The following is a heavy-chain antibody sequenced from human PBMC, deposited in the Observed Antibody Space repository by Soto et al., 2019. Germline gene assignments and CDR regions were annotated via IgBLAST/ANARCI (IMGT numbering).Heavy chain of an antibody. J-gene: IGHJ4*02. CDR3: TRSAISPYGGLIGPFDY. Sequence: SVKVSCKASGGTFSSYAISWVRQAPGQGLEWMGGIIPIFGTANYAQKFQGRLTITSDTSANTVYMELSSLTSEDTALYYCTRSAISPYGGLIGPFDYWGQGNLVTVSS. V-gene: IGHV1-69*05. D-gene: IGHD3-16*02. CDR2: IIPIFGTA. CDR1: GGTFSSYA.